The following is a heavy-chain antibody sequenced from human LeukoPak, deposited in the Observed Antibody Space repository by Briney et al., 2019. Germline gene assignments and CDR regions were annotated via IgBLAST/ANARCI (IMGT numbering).Heavy chain of an antibody. CDR1: GGSISSSSYY. CDR3: ATQDSTIRY. Sequence: SETLSLTCTVSGGSISSSSYYWGWIRQPPGKGLEWIGSIYYSGSTYYNPSLKSRVTISVDTSKNQFSLKLSSVTAADTAVYYCATQDSTIRYWGQGTLVSVSS. CDR2: IYYSGST. J-gene: IGHJ4*02. V-gene: IGHV4-39*01.